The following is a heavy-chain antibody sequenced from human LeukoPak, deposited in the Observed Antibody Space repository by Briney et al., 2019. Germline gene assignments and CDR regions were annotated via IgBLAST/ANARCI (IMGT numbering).Heavy chain of an antibody. CDR1: GGSISSSSYY. J-gene: IGHJ6*03. V-gene: IGHV4-39*01. CDR2: IYYSGST. Sequence: SETLSLTCTVSGGSISSSSYYWGWIRQPPGKGLEWIGSIYYSGSTYYNPSLKSRVAISVDTSKNQFSLKLSSVTAADTAVYYCAGHYCSSTSCSIYYYYYMDVWGKGTTVTVSS. D-gene: IGHD2-2*01. CDR3: AGHYCSSTSCSIYYYYYMDV.